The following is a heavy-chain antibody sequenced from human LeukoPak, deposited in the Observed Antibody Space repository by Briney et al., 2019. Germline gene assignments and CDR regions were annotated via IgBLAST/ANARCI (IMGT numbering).Heavy chain of an antibody. J-gene: IGHJ4*02. Sequence: GGSLRLSCAASGFTFDDYAMHWVRQAPGKGLEWVSGISWNSGSIGYADSVKGRFTISRDNAKNSLYLQMNSLRAEDTALYYCAKSRTWEWGEYSDHWGQGTLVTVSS. CDR1: GFTFDDYA. CDR3: AKSRTWEWGEYSDH. CDR2: ISWNSGSI. V-gene: IGHV3-9*01. D-gene: IGHD3-3*01.